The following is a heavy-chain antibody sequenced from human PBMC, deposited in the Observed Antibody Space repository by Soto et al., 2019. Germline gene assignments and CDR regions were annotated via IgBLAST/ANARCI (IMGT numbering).Heavy chain of an antibody. V-gene: IGHV4-30-4*01. D-gene: IGHD1-26*01. CDR2: IFHSVSA. CDR1: GVSISSGGYY. Sequence: QVQLLESGPGLVKPSQTLSLTCTVSGVSISSGGYYWSWVRQPPGKGLEWIAFIFHSVSAYYNPSLKSRATISVDASKNQFSLNLMSVTDADTAVYFCARVLEGGTYRADYCGPGTLVTVSS. J-gene: IGHJ4*02. CDR3: ARVLEGGTYRADY.